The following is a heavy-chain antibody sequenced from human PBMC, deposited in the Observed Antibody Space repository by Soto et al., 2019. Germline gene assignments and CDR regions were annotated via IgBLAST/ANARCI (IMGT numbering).Heavy chain of an antibody. D-gene: IGHD6-6*01. Sequence: GGSLRLSCAASGFTFSSYGMHWVRQAPGKGLEWVAVIWYDGSNKYYADSVKGRFTISRDNSKNTLYLQMNSLRAEDTAVYYCASGSRIAAIRDPSLIDWYFDLWGRGTLVTVSS. CDR1: GFTFSSYG. J-gene: IGHJ2*01. CDR2: IWYDGSNK. CDR3: ASGSRIAAIRDPSLIDWYFDL. V-gene: IGHV3-33*01.